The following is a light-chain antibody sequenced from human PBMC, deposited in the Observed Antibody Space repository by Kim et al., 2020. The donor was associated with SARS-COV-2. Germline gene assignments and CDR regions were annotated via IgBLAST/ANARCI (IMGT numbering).Light chain of an antibody. CDR3: SSYTSRSTWV. V-gene: IGLV2-14*01. J-gene: IGLJ3*02. Sequence: QSALTQPASVSGSPGQSITISCTGTSSDVGGYNYVSWYQQHPGKAPKLMVYDVSQRPSGVSNRFSGSKSGNTASLTISGLQAEDEADYYCSSYTSRSTWVFGGGTQLTVL. CDR2: DVS. CDR1: SSDVGGYNY.